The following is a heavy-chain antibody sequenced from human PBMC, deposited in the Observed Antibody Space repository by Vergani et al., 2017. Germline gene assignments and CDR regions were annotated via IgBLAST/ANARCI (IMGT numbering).Heavy chain of an antibody. D-gene: IGHD3-9*01. CDR1: GYTFSNYY. J-gene: IGHJ4*02. V-gene: IGHV1-46*03. CDR2: INPSGGHT. CDR3: AIGDDGIGSGYRY. Sequence: QVQVVQSGAEVKKSGASVKVSCKTSGYTFSNYYMHWVRQAPGQGLEWMGIINPSGGHTNYAPKLQGRVTMTMATSTSTVYMELRSLRSEDTAIYYCAIGDDGIGSGYRYWGQGTLVTVSA.